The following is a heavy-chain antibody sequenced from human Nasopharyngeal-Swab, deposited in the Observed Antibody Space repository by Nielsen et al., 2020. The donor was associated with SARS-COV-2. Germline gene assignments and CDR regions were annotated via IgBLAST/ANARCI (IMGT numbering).Heavy chain of an antibody. CDR3: ATEAGFDY. V-gene: IGHV1-24*01. D-gene: IGHD6-25*01. CDR1: GYTLTNYG. CDR2: FDPEDGET. J-gene: IGHJ4*02. Sequence: ASVKVSCKASGYTLTNYGVTWVRQAPGQGLEWMGGFDPEDGETIYAQKFQGRVTMTEDTSTDTAYMELSSLRSEDTAVYYCATEAGFDYWGQGTLVTVSS.